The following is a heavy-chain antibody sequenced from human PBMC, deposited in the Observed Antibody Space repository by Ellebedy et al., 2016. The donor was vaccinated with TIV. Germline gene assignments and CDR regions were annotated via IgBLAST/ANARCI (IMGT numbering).Heavy chain of an antibody. CDR3: ARLPDGKHGWWGAFDI. Sequence: MPSETLSLTCTVSGGSISSYYWSWIRQPPGKGLEWIGYIYYSGSTNYNPSLKSRVTISVDTSKNQFSLKLSSVTAADTAVYYCARLPDGKHGWWGAFDIWGQGTMVTVSS. V-gene: IGHV4-59*01. CDR1: GGSISSYY. J-gene: IGHJ3*02. D-gene: IGHD2-15*01. CDR2: IYYSGST.